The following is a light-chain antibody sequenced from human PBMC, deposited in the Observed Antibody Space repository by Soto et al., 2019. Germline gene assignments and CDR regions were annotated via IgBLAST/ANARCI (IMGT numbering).Light chain of an antibody. V-gene: IGLV2-14*01. Sequence: QSALTQPASVSGSPGQSITISCTGTSSDVGGYNYVSWYQQHPGKAPKLMIYEVTNRPSGVSHRFSGSKSGNTASLTISGLQAEDEADYYCQSYDRSLSGSVFGGGTKVTVL. J-gene: IGLJ3*02. CDR1: SSDVGGYNY. CDR2: EVT. CDR3: QSYDRSLSGSV.